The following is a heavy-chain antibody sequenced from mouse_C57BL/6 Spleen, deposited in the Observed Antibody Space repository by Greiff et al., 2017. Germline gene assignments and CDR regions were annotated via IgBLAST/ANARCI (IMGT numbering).Heavy chain of an antibody. D-gene: IGHD1-1*01. CDR1: GYSITSGYY. J-gene: IGHJ2*01. CDR2: ISYDGSN. CDR3: ARVGGSSYGYFDC. Sequence: ESGPGLVKPSQSLSLTCSVTGYSITSGYYWNWIRQFPGNKLEWMGYISYDGSNNYNPSLKNRISITRDTSKNQFFLKLNSVTTEDTATYYCARVGGSSYGYFDCWGQGTTLTVSS. V-gene: IGHV3-6*01.